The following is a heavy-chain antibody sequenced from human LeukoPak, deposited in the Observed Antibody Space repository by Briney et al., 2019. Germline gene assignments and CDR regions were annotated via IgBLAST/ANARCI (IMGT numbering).Heavy chain of an antibody. J-gene: IGHJ4*02. CDR2: IYTSGST. D-gene: IGHD3-3*01. CDR3: ARSGGFGVVSPFDH. Sequence: SETLSLTCTVSGGSISSGSYYWSWIRQPAGKGLEWIGRIYTSGSTNYNPSLKSRVTISVDTSKNQFSLKLSSVTAADTAVYYCARSGGFGVVSPFDHWGQGTLVTVSS. V-gene: IGHV4-61*02. CDR1: GGSISSGSYY.